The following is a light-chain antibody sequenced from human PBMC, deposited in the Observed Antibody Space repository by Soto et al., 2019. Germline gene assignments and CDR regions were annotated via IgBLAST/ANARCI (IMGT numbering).Light chain of an antibody. CDR1: SSDIESYNL. CDR3: CSYAGGRTFVV. CDR2: EVT. V-gene: IGLV2-23*02. J-gene: IGLJ3*02. Sequence: QWVLSQPASVSESPGQSFTISCTGTSSDIESYNLFSWYRHRPGQDPKLVIYEVTRRPSVDSNRFSGAKSGNTASLTIAGRQPDDEGDYYCCSYAGGRTFVVFGGGTKVTV.